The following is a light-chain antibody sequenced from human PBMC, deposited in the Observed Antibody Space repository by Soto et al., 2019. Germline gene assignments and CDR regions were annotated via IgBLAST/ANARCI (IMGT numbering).Light chain of an antibody. J-gene: IGKJ2*01. CDR1: QNVLYSSNNKNY. CDR2: WAS. V-gene: IGKV4-1*01. Sequence: DIVMTQSPDSLAVSLGERATINCKSSQNVLYSSNNKNYLAWYQQKPGQHPKLLFYWASTRESGVPDRFSGSGSGTDFTLTISSLQAEDVAVYYCQQYYSTPTFGQGTKLEIK. CDR3: QQYYSTPT.